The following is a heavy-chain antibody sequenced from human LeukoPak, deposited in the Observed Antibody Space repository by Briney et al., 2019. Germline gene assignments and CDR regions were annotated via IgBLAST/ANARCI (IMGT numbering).Heavy chain of an antibody. J-gene: IGHJ4*02. CDR3: ARAKLVVTAMAGPFDY. D-gene: IGHD2-21*02. CDR2: IYYSGST. V-gene: IGHV4-59*12. CDR1: GGSISSYY. Sequence: PSETLSLTCTVSGGSISSYYWSWIRQPPGKGLEWIGYIYYSGSTYYNPSLKSRVTISVDTSKNQFSLKLSSVTAADTAVYYCARAKLVVTAMAGPFDYWGQGTLVTVSS.